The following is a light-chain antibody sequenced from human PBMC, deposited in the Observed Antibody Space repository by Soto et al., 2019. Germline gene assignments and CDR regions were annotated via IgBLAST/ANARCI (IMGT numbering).Light chain of an antibody. V-gene: IGKV3-20*01. CDR2: GAS. CDR1: QSVSSSY. J-gene: IGKJ2*01. CDR3: QQYGSSPT. Sequence: ETLLTQSPDTLSMSPGQRATLSCRASQSVSSSYLAWYQQKPGQAPRLLIYGASSRATGIPDRFSGSGSGTDFTLTISRLEPEDFAVYYCQQYGSSPTFGQGTKLEIK.